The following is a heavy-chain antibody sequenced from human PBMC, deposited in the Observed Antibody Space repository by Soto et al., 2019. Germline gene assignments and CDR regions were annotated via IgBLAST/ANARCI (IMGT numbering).Heavy chain of an antibody. CDR1: GGSFSGYY. Sequence: QVQLQQWGAGLLKPSETLSLTCAVYGGSFSGYYWSWIRQPPGKGLEWIGEINHSGSTNYNPSLKXRXTXXVDPSKNQFSLKLSSVTAADTAVYYCARDGSHFDYWGQGTLVTVSS. V-gene: IGHV4-34*01. D-gene: IGHD1-26*01. CDR2: INHSGST. J-gene: IGHJ4*02. CDR3: ARDGSHFDY.